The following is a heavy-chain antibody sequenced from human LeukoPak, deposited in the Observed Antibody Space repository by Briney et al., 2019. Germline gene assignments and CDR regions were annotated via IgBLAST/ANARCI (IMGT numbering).Heavy chain of an antibody. Sequence: SETLSLTCTVSGGSISSSSYYWGWNRQPPGKGLEWIGSIYYSGSTYYNPSLKSRVTISVDTSKNQFSLKLSSVTAADTAVYYCARRYNWKARGLYNWFDPWGQGTLVTVSS. V-gene: IGHV4-39*01. J-gene: IGHJ5*02. CDR3: ARRYNWKARGLYNWFDP. CDR2: IYYSGST. D-gene: IGHD1-20*01. CDR1: GGSISSSSYY.